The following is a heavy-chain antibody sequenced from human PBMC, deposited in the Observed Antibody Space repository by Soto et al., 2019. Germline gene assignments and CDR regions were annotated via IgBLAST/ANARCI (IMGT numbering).Heavy chain of an antibody. J-gene: IGHJ6*02. Sequence: SETLSLTCAVYGGSFSGYYWSWIRQPPGKGLEWIGEINHSGSTNYNPSLKSRVTISVDTSKNQFSLKLSSVTAADTAVYYCARGKKDYPLKRYYHYYGLDVWGQGTTVTVSS. D-gene: IGHD4-17*01. CDR1: GGSFSGYY. CDR3: ARGKKDYPLKRYYHYYGLDV. CDR2: INHSGST. V-gene: IGHV4-34*01.